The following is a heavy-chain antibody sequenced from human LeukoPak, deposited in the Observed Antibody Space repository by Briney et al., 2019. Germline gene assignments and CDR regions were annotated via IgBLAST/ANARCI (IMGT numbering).Heavy chain of an antibody. CDR1: GGTFSSYA. J-gene: IGHJ5*02. V-gene: IGHV1-69*04. CDR2: IIPILDIA. Sequence: ASVKVSCKASGGTFSSYAISWVRQAPGQGLEWMGRIIPILDIANYAQRFQDRVTFTADKSTSTAYMELSSLRSEDTAVYYCARGIKIGSGSYGGFDPWGQGTLVTVSS. D-gene: IGHD3-10*01. CDR3: ARGIKIGSGSYGGFDP.